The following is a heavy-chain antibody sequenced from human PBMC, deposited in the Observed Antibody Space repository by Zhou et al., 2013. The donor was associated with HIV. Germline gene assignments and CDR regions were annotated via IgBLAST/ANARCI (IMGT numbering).Heavy chain of an antibody. V-gene: IGHV4-38-2*01. D-gene: IGHD4-17*01. CDR1: GYSISSAYY. CDR3: AGITVILEFVGYGMDV. CDR2: IYHSGST. J-gene: IGHJ6*02. Sequence: VQLQESGPGLVKPSETLSLTCAVSGYSISSAYYWGWIRQPPGKGLEWIGSIYHSGSTYYNPSLKSRVTISVDTPKNQLSLKLNSVTAADTAVYYCAGITVILEFVGYGMDVWGQGTTVTVSS.